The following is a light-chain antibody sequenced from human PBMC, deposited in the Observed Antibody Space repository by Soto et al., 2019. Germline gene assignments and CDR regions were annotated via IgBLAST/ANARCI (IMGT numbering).Light chain of an antibody. J-gene: IGLJ1*01. V-gene: IGLV1-47*02. CDR3: AAWDDSLSGSYV. CDR1: SSNIGSNY. Sequence: QSVLTQPPSASGTPGQRVTISCSGSSSNIGSNYVYWYQQLPGTAPKLLIYSNNPRPSGVPDRFSGAKSGTSASLAISGLRSEDEADYYCAAWDDSLSGSYVFGAGTKLTVL. CDR2: SNN.